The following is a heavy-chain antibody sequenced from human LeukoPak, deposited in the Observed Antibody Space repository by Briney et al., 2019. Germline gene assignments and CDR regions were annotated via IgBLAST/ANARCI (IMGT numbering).Heavy chain of an antibody. CDR3: ARRSLRSTALDY. CDR2: IKQNGSEK. Sequence: GGSLRLLCSASGFPFSRQWMRWVGPAPRKGLEWVDNIKQNGSEKYYVNSVKCRLTISRDNAKNSLYLQMNSLRAEDTAVYYCARRSLRSTALDYWGQGTLVTVSS. D-gene: IGHD3-3*01. CDR1: GFPFSRQW. J-gene: IGHJ4*02. V-gene: IGHV3-7*01.